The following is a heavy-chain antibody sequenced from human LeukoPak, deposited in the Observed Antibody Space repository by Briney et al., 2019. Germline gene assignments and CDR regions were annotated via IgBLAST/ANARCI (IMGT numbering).Heavy chain of an antibody. V-gene: IGHV4-39*07. CDR3: ARDPRQGGDFWSATNWFDP. J-gene: IGHJ5*02. CDR1: GASISSASDY. CDR2: MQYNEST. D-gene: IGHD3-3*01. Sequence: PSETLSLTCTVSGASISSASDYCAWIRQPPAKGLEWIASMQYNESTYFNPSLKSRVTISVDASKNQCSLNLNSVTAADTAVYYCARDPRQGGDFWSATNWFDPWGQGTLVTVSS.